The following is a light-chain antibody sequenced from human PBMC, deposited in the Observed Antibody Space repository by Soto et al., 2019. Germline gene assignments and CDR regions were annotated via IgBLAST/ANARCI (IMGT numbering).Light chain of an antibody. CDR1: SSDVGTYNY. J-gene: IGLJ1*01. Sequence: QSALTQPASVSGSPGQSITISCTGTSSDVGTYNYVSWYQQHPGKAPKLIIYDVSNRPSGVSNRFSGSKSGNTASLTISGLQAEDEADYYCSSYTGSSTLYVFATGTKVTVL. CDR2: DVS. V-gene: IGLV2-14*03. CDR3: SSYTGSSTLYV.